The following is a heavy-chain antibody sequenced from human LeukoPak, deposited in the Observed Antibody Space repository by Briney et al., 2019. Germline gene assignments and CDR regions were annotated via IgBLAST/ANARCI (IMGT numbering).Heavy chain of an antibody. Sequence: GASVKVSCKASGYTFIGYYMHWVRQAPGQGLEWMGWINPNSGGTNYAQKFQGRVTMTRDTSISSVHMELSRLRSDDTAVYYCARDSITLLRGFDFWGQGTLVTVSS. CDR2: INPNSGGT. J-gene: IGHJ4*02. D-gene: IGHD3-10*01. CDR1: GYTFIGYY. V-gene: IGHV1-2*02. CDR3: ARDSITLLRGFDF.